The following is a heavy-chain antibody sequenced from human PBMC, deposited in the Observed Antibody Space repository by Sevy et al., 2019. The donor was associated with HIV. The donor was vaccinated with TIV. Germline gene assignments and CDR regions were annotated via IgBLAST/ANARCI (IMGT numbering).Heavy chain of an antibody. D-gene: IGHD2-2*02. CDR2: VSHSCNT. Sequence: ETLSLTCTVSGDSINTYYWSWIRQPPGKGLEWIGYVSHSCNTNYNPSLKSRVAMSVDTSTNQFSLKVKSVTAADTAVYYCARLRWDLVVVPGATPGCYFDSWGQGTLVTVSS. J-gene: IGHJ4*02. V-gene: IGHV4-59*08. CDR1: GDSINTYY. CDR3: ARLRWDLVVVPGATPGCYFDS.